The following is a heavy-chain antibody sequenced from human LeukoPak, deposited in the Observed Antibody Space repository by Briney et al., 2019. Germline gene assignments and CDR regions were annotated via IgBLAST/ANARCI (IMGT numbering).Heavy chain of an antibody. Sequence: PSETLSLTCTVSGGSISSYYWSWIRQPAGKGLEWIGRIYTSGSTNYNPSLKSRVTMSVDTSKNQFSLKPSSVTAADTAVYYCARGGDYDFWSGYTYYYYMDVWGKGTTVTVSS. CDR3: ARGGDYDFWSGYTYYYYMDV. V-gene: IGHV4-4*07. J-gene: IGHJ6*03. D-gene: IGHD3-3*01. CDR1: GGSISSYY. CDR2: IYTSGST.